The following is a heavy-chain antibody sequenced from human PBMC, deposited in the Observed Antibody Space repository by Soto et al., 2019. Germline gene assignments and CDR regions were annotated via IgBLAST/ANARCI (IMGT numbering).Heavy chain of an antibody. V-gene: IGHV3-48*01. CDR2: VSSGGTT. D-gene: IGHD2-8*01. CDR1: GFAFSSYT. Sequence: EVQLVESGGGLVQPGGSLRISCAASGFAFSSYTMNWVRQAPGKGLEWISCVSSGGTTYYADSVKGRFTISRDNAKNSLFLPLDNLRVEDTALYYCVSRGVRGPDFFDYWGQGTLVTVSS. J-gene: IGHJ4*02. CDR3: VSRGVRGPDFFDY.